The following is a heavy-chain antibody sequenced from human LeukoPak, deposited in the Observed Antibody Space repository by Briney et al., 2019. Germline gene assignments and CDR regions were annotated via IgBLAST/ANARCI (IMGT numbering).Heavy chain of an antibody. J-gene: IGHJ4*02. D-gene: IGHD6-25*01. CDR3: AKGAAVGY. V-gene: IGHV3-9*01. CDR1: GFTFDDYA. CDR2: ISWNSGSI. Sequence: PGGSLRLSCAASGFTFDDYAMHWVRQAPGKGLEWVSGISWNSGSIGYADSVKGRFTISRDNAKNSLYLQMNSLRAEDTALYYCAKGAAVGYWGQGTLVTVSS.